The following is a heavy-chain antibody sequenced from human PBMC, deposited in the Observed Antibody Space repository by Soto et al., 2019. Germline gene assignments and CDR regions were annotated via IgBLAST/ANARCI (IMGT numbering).Heavy chain of an antibody. J-gene: IGHJ4*02. CDR2: IYYSGST. V-gene: IGHV4-59*08. D-gene: IGHD2-2*01. Sequence: PSETLSLTCTVSGGSISSYYWSWIRQPPGKGLEWIGYIYYSGSTNYNPSLKSRVTISVDTSKNQFSLKLSSVTAADTAVYYCARFLPAAIGYYFDYWGQGTLVTVSS. CDR1: GGSISSYY. CDR3: ARFLPAAIGYYFDY.